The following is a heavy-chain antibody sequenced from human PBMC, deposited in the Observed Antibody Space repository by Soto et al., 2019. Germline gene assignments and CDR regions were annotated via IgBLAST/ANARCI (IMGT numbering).Heavy chain of an antibody. CDR3: TTDQGYYGSGSYFSYYYGMDV. CDR1: GFTFSNAW. D-gene: IGHD3-10*01. CDR2: IKSKTDGGTT. Sequence: GGSLRLCCAASGFTFSNAWMNWVRQAPGKGLEWVGRIKSKTDGGTTDYAAPVKGRFTISRDDSKNTLYLQMNSLKTEDTAVYYCTTDQGYYGSGSYFSYYYGMDVWGQGTTVTVSS. V-gene: IGHV3-15*07. J-gene: IGHJ6*02.